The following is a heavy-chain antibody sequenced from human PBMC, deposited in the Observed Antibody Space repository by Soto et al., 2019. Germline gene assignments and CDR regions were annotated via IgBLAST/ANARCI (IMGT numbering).Heavy chain of an antibody. V-gene: IGHV3-21*01. CDR2: ISSSSSYI. J-gene: IGHJ1*01. CDR3: ARDLYSSSWYGYFQH. Sequence: GGPLRLSWAAAGCPFSSYSMNWVRKDPGKGLEWVSFISSSSSYIYYADSVKGRFTISRDNAKNSLYLQMNSLRAEDTAVYYCARDLYSSSWYGYFQHWGQGTLVTVSS. D-gene: IGHD6-13*01. CDR1: GCPFSSYS.